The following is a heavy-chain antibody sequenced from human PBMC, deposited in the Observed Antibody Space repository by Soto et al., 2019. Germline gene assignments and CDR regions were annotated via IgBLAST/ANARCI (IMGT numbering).Heavy chain of an antibody. CDR1: GYTFTSYA. V-gene: IGHV1-3*01. CDR2: INAGNGNT. Sequence: GASVKVSCKASGYTFTSYAMHWVRQAPGQRLEWMGWINAGNGNTKYSQKFQGRATITRDTSASTAYMELSSLRSEDTAVYYCARVGCSGGSCYSSWFDPWGQGTLVTVSS. J-gene: IGHJ5*02. CDR3: ARVGCSGGSCYSSWFDP. D-gene: IGHD2-15*01.